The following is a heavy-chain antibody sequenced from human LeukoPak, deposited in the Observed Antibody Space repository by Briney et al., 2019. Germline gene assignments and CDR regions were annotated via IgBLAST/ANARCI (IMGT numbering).Heavy chain of an antibody. Sequence: GGSLRLSCAASGFTFSSYAMSWVRQAPGKGLEWVSAISGSGGTTYYAGSVKGRFTISRDNSKNTLYLQMNSLRAEDTAVYYCAKKTTNSWYVIDYWGQGTLVTVSS. J-gene: IGHJ4*02. CDR3: AKKTTNSWYVIDY. D-gene: IGHD6-13*01. V-gene: IGHV3-23*01. CDR1: GFTFSSYA. CDR2: ISGSGGTT.